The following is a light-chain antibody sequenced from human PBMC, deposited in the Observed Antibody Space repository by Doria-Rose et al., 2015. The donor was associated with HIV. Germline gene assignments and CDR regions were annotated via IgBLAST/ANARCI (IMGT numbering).Light chain of an antibody. CDR1: QRLLYTSHNY. CDR3: QQYYDTPS. J-gene: IGKJ3*01. CDR2: WAS. Sequence: VLTQSPESLGMSLGERATLNCKSNQRLLYTSHNYLAWYQQKPGQPAKLLTYWASTRQSGVPARFSGSGSGTDFTLTISSLEAEDVAVYYCQQYYDTPSFGPGTTVEIK. V-gene: IGKV4-1*01.